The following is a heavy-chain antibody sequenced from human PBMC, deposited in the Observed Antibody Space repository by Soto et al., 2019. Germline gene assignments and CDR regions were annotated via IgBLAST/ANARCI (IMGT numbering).Heavy chain of an antibody. CDR2: INHSGST. Sequence: SETLSLTCAVYGGSFSGYYWSWIRQPPGKGLEWIGEINHSGSTNYNPSLKSRVTISVDTSKNQFSLKLSSVTAADTAVYYCARGVKGDTTVTHMDVWGKGTTVNVSS. J-gene: IGHJ6*03. CDR3: ARGVKGDTTVTHMDV. V-gene: IGHV4-34*01. CDR1: GGSFSGYY. D-gene: IGHD4-4*01.